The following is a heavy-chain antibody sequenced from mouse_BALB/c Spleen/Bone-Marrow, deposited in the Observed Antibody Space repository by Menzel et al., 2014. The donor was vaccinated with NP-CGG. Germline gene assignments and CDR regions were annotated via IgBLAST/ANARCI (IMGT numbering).Heavy chain of an antibody. D-gene: IGHD1-2*01. CDR2: IFPGDSTT. CDR3: VRSRLRDWYFDV. Sequence: VQLQQSGVELVKPGASVKLSCKASGNTFTSYDINWVRQRPEQGLERIGWIFPGDSTTKYNEKFKGKATLTTDKSSSTVHMQLSRLTSEDSAVYFCVRSRLRDWYFDVWGAGTTVTISS. V-gene: IGHV1S56*01. J-gene: IGHJ1*01. CDR1: GNTFTSYD.